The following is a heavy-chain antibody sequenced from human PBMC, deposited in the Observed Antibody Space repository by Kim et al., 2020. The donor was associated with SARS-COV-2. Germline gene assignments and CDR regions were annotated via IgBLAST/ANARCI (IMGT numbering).Heavy chain of an antibody. CDR3: ARDIYDSSGYFVGIGSPPGY. J-gene: IGHJ4*02. CDR1: GFTFSDYY. CDR2: ISSSGSTI. V-gene: IGHV3-11*01. Sequence: GGSLRLSCAASGFTFSDYYMSWIRQAPGKGLEWVSYISSSGSTIYYADSVKGRFTISRDNAKNSLYLQMNSLRAEDTAVYYCARDIYDSSGYFVGIGSPPGYWGQGTLVTVSS. D-gene: IGHD3-22*01.